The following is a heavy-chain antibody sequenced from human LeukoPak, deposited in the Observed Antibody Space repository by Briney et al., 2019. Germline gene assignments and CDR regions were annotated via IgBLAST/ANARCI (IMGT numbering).Heavy chain of an antibody. Sequence: PGGSLRLSCVASGFTFSTYSMRWVRQAPGKGPEWVSTIGDSGSTTYYADSVRGRFTISRDNSKNTLYLQMSDLRAEDTAVYYCAQYGQQLQDYWGQGTMVTVSS. CDR2: IGDSGSTT. CDR1: GFTFSTYS. CDR3: AQYGQQLQDY. V-gene: IGHV3-23*01. D-gene: IGHD6-13*01. J-gene: IGHJ4*02.